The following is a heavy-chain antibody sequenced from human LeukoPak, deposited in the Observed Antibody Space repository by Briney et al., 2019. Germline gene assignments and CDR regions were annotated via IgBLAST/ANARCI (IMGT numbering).Heavy chain of an antibody. CDR1: GYTFTSYG. Sequence: GASVNVSCKASGYTFTSYGISWVRQAPGQGLEWMGWISAYNGNTNYAQKLQGRVTMTTDTSTSTAYMELRSLRSDDTAVYYCARDWTATVPKPYYYYYGMDVWGQGTTVTVSS. V-gene: IGHV1-18*01. J-gene: IGHJ6*02. CDR2: ISAYNGNT. D-gene: IGHD4-17*01. CDR3: ARDWTATVPKPYYYYYGMDV.